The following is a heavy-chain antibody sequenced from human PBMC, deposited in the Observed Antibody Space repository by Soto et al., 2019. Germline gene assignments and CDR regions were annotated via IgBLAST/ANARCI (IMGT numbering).Heavy chain of an antibody. CDR1: GFTASNFW. Sequence: VESGGGVFQSGGSLRLSCAASGFTASNFWMHWVRQAPGEGLVWVARINGDGSSRTYADSLKGRVTISRDNAKNMVFLDMKSLRGEDTALYYYARDFDWYLDAWGRGTLVTVSS. CDR2: INGDGSSR. V-gene: IGHV3-74*03. J-gene: IGHJ2*01. CDR3: ARDFDWYLDA. D-gene: IGHD3-3*01.